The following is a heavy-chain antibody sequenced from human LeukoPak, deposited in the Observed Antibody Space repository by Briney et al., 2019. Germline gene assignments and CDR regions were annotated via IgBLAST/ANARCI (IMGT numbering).Heavy chain of an antibody. Sequence: GGSLRLSCAASGFTFSSYGMHWVRQAPGKGLEWVAFIRYDGSNKYYADSVKGRFTISRDNSKNTLYLQMNSLRAEDTAVYYCAKDAYYYGSGSYLGYLDYWGQGTLVTVSS. V-gene: IGHV3-30*02. CDR1: GFTFSSYG. CDR3: AKDAYYYGSGSYLGYLDY. D-gene: IGHD3-10*01. J-gene: IGHJ4*02. CDR2: IRYDGSNK.